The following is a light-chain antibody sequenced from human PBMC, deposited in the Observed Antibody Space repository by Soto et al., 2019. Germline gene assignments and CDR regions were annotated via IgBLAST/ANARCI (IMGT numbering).Light chain of an antibody. V-gene: IGKV3-11*01. CDR1: QYINTR. J-gene: IGKJ1*01. CDR3: YQRQSWPRT. Sequence: EILLTQSPATLSSFPGDRVTLSCRASQYINTRLAWYQHRPGQSPRLLIYQTSLRAAGIPARFSASGSGTDFTLTISDVQPEDFALHYCYQRQSWPRTFGQGTKVDIK. CDR2: QTS.